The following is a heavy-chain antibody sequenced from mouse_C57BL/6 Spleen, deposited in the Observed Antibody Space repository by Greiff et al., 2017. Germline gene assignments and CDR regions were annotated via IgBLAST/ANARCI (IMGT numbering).Heavy chain of an antibody. CDR2: ISYSGST. V-gene: IGHV3-1*01. CDR1: GYSITSGYD. J-gene: IGHJ1*03. Sequence: EVHLVESGPGMVKPSQSLSLTCTVTGYSITSGYDWHWIRHFPGNKLEWMGYISYSGSTNYNPSLKSRISITHDTSKNHFFLKLNSVTTEDTATYYCAREGTYYGSFWYFDVWGTGTTVTVSS. D-gene: IGHD1-1*01. CDR3: AREGTYYGSFWYFDV.